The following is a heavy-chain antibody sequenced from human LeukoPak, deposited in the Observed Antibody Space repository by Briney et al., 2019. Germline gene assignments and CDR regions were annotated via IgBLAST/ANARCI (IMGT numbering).Heavy chain of an antibody. CDR2: ISGSGGST. Sequence: GGSLRLSCAASGFTFSSYAMSWVRQAPGKGLEWVSAISGSGGSTYYADSVKGRFTISRGNSKNTLYLQMNSLRAEDTAVYYCAKPRIAAAGTPEYFQHWGRGTLVTVSS. D-gene: IGHD6-13*01. CDR1: GFTFSSYA. J-gene: IGHJ1*01. CDR3: AKPRIAAAGTPEYFQH. V-gene: IGHV3-23*01.